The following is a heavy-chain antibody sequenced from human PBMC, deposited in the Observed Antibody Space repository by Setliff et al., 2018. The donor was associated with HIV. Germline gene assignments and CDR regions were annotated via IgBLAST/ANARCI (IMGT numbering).Heavy chain of an antibody. CDR2: ISSSGSTI. J-gene: IGHJ4*02. D-gene: IGHD7-27*01. V-gene: IGHV3-48*04. CDR1: GFTFSSCW. Sequence: PGGSLRLSCAASGFTFSSCWVTWVRQGPGKGLEWVSYISSSGSTIYYADSVKGRFTISRDNAKNSLYLQMNSLRAEDTAVYYCARDLHWAFDYWGQGTLVTVSS. CDR3: ARDLHWAFDY.